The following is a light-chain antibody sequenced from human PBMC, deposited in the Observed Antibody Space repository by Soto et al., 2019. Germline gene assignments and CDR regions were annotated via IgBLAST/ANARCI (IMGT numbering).Light chain of an antibody. CDR3: QQSYGFPLT. CDR2: AAS. V-gene: IGKV1-39*01. Sequence: DIQMTQSPSSLSASVGDRVTITCRASQTISTFLNWYQQLPGKAPKFLIYAASSLQTGVPSRFSGSGSGTDFTLTISSLQPEDFATYCCQQSYGFPLTFGGGTKVEIK. J-gene: IGKJ4*01. CDR1: QTISTF.